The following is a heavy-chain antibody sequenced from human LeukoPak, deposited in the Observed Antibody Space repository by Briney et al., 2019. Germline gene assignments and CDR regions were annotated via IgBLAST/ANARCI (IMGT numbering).Heavy chain of an antibody. D-gene: IGHD5-24*01. Sequence: GGSLRLSCTGSGFTFSNYVMSWVRQAPGKRLEWVSGISDSGDDTDYADSVKGRFTISRDNSKNTLYLQMNSLRAEDTAVYYCAREGRDGYNLGYWGQGTLVTVSS. CDR2: ISDSGDDT. CDR3: AREGRDGYNLGY. J-gene: IGHJ4*02. CDR1: GFTFSNYV. V-gene: IGHV3-23*01.